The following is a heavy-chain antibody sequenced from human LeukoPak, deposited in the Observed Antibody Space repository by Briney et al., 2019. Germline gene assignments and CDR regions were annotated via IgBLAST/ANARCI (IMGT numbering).Heavy chain of an antibody. Sequence: PGGSLRLSCAASGFTFDNYAMNWVRQAPGKGLEWVSYISGGGAKRHYSDSVKGRFTISRDNPKNTLYLQINSLRAEDTVMYYCAKCSAGYYNDAFDIWGRGTMVTVSS. CDR3: AKCSAGYYNDAFDI. CDR1: GFTFDNYA. V-gene: IGHV3-23*01. J-gene: IGHJ3*02. D-gene: IGHD3-10*02. CDR2: ISGGGAKR.